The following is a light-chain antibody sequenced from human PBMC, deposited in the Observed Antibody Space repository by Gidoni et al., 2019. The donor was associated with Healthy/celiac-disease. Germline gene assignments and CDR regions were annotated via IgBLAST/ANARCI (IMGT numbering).Light chain of an antibody. J-gene: IGKJ4*01. V-gene: IGKV1-8*01. CDR2: AAS. Sequence: AIRMTQSPSSFSASTGDRVTITCRASQGISSYLAWYQQKPGKAPKLLIYAASTLQSGVPSRFSGSGSGTDFTLTISCLQSEDFATYYCQQYYSYPSTFXGGTKVEIK. CDR3: QQYYSYPST. CDR1: QGISSY.